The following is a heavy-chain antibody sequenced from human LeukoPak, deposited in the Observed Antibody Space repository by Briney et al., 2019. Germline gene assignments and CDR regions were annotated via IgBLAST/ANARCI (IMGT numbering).Heavy chain of an antibody. CDR2: IKTDGSVT. D-gene: IGHD4-11*01. Sequence: PGGSLRLSCAASGSSFSDYWMVWVRQAPGKGLVWVSNIKTDGSVTNYADSVKGRSTIPRDNAKNTLYLQMNSLRAEDTAVYYCGRDNNYKVDVWGKGTTVTVSS. V-gene: IGHV3-74*01. J-gene: IGHJ6*04. CDR3: GRDNNYKVDV. CDR1: GSSFSDYW.